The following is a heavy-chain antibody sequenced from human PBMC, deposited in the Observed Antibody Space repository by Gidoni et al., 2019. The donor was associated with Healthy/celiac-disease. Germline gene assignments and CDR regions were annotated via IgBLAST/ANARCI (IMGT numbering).Heavy chain of an antibody. CDR1: GYTFTGYY. CDR3: ARDASPYYYYYGMDV. CDR2: INPNSGGT. D-gene: IGHD2-2*01. Sequence: QVQLVQFGAEVKKPGASVKVSCKASGYTFTGYYMHWVRQAPGQGLEWMGWINPNSGGTNYAQKFQGWVTMTRDTSISTAYMELSRLRSDDTAVYYCARDASPYYYYYGMDVWGQGTTVTVSS. V-gene: IGHV1-2*04. J-gene: IGHJ6*02.